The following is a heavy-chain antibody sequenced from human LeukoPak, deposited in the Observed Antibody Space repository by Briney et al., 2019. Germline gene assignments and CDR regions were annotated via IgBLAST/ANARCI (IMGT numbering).Heavy chain of an antibody. CDR1: GGSFSGYY. Sequence: PSETLSLTCAVYGGSFSGYYWSWIRQPPGKGLEWIGEINHSGSTNYNPSLKSRVTISVETSKNQFSLKLSSATAAETAVYYCARVYSSGIHFDYWGQGTLVTVSS. J-gene: IGHJ4*02. V-gene: IGHV4-34*01. D-gene: IGHD3-22*01. CDR3: ARVYSSGIHFDY. CDR2: INHSGST.